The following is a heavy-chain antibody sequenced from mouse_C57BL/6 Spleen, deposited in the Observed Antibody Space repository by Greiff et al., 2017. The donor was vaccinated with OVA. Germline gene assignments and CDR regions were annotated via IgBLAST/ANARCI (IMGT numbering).Heavy chain of an antibody. CDR1: GFTFSSSG. CDR2: ISSGGSYT. Sequence: EVKLMESGGDLVKPGGSLKLSCAASGFTFSSSGMSWVRQTPDKRLEWVATISSGGSYTYYPDSVKGRFTISRDNAKNTLYLQMSSLKSEDTAMYYCARGYYDEGFAYWGQGTLVTVSA. J-gene: IGHJ3*01. D-gene: IGHD2-4*01. V-gene: IGHV5-6*01. CDR3: ARGYYDEGFAY.